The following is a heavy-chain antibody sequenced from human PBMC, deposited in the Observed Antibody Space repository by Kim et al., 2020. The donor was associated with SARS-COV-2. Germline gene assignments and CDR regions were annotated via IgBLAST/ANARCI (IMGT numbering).Heavy chain of an antibody. Sequence: SEKYYVDSVKGRFTISRDNAKNSLYLQMNSLRAEDTAVYYCARDHGGFDYWGQGTLVTVSS. V-gene: IGHV3-7*03. D-gene: IGHD3-10*01. J-gene: IGHJ4*02. CDR3: ARDHGGFDY. CDR2: SEK.